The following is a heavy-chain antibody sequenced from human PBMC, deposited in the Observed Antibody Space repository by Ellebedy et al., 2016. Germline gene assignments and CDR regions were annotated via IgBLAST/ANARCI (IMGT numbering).Heavy chain of an antibody. J-gene: IGHJ4*02. V-gene: IGHV4-39*07. CDR2: IYYSGST. Sequence: GSLRLSXTVSGGSISSSSFYWGWIRQPPGKGLEWIGSIYYSGSTYYNPSLKSRVTISVDTSKNQFSLKLSSVTAADTAVYYCARVVWGSGSYSFDYWGQGTLVTVSS. CDR1: GGSISSSSFY. D-gene: IGHD3-10*01. CDR3: ARVVWGSGSYSFDY.